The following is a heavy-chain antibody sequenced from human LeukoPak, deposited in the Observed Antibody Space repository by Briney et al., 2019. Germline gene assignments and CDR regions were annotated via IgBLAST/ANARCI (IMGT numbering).Heavy chain of an antibody. Sequence: PSETLSLTCTVSGGSISSYYWSWLRQPAGKGLEWIGRTYTSGSTNYNPSLKSRVTMSVDTSKNQFSLKLSSVTAADTAVYYCARGSSSLTFDYWGQGTLVTVSS. J-gene: IGHJ4*02. D-gene: IGHD6-13*01. CDR1: GGSISSYY. CDR2: TYTSGST. CDR3: ARGSSSLTFDY. V-gene: IGHV4-4*07.